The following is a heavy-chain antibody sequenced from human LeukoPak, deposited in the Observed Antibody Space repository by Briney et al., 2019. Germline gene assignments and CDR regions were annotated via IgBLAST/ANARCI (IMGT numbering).Heavy chain of an antibody. V-gene: IGHV4-4*07. J-gene: IGHJ6*02. D-gene: IGHD3-10*01. CDR1: GGSISSYY. CDR3: ARGRGITMVRGATYGMDV. CDR2: IYTSGST. Sequence: PSETLSLTCTVSGGSISSYYWSWIRQPAGKGLEWIGRIYTSGSTNYNPSLKSRVTMSIDTSKNQFSLKLSSVTAADTAVYYCARGRGITMVRGATYGMDVWGQGTTVTVSS.